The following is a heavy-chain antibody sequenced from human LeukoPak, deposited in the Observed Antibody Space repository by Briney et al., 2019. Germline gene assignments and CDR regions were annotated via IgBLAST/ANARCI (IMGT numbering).Heavy chain of an antibody. V-gene: IGHV4-59*01. CDR3: AREGTAGTNLNWFDS. CDR2: IHYSGNT. CDR1: GGSLSTYY. Sequence: SETLSLTCSVSGGSLSTYYWSWIRQPPGEGLEWIGYIHYSGNTNYNPSLKSRVTISVDTSKNQFSLKVSSVTAADTAVYYCAREGTAGTNLNWFDSWGQGTLVTVSS. J-gene: IGHJ5*01. D-gene: IGHD1-1*01.